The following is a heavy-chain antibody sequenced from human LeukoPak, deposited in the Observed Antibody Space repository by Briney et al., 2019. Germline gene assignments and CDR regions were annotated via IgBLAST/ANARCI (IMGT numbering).Heavy chain of an antibody. J-gene: IGHJ4*02. V-gene: IGHV1-3*01. CDR2: INAGNGNT. CDR1: GYTFTSYA. Sequence: ASVKVSCKASGYTFTSYAMHWVRQAPGQRLEWMGWINAGNGNTKYSQKFRGRVTITRDTSASTAYMELSSLRSEDTAVYYCASYHLVGATLLDYWGQGTLVTISS. D-gene: IGHD1-26*01. CDR3: ASYHLVGATLLDY.